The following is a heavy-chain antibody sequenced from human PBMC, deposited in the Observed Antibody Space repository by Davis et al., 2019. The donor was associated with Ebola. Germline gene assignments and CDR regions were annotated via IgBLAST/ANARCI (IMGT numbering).Heavy chain of an antibody. CDR1: GGSISSSSYY. V-gene: IGHV4-39*01. CDR2: IYYSGST. Sequence: SETLSLTCTVSGGSISSSSYYWGWIRQPPGKGLEWIGSIYYSGSTYYNPSLKSRVTISVDPSKNQFSLKLSSVTAADTAVYYCAGTYGGYVGYWGQGTLVTVSS. D-gene: IGHD4/OR15-4a*01. J-gene: IGHJ4*02. CDR3: AGTYGGYVGY.